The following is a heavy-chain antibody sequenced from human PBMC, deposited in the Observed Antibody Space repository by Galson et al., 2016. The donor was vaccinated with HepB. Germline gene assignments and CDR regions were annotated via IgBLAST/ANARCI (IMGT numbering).Heavy chain of an antibody. D-gene: IGHD3-3*01. CDR1: GFTFNSYW. V-gene: IGHV3-7*01. J-gene: IGHJ5*02. CDR3: ARGWDDFWSAGRFDA. CDR2: IKQDGSEK. Sequence: SLRLSCAASGFTFNSYWMSWVRRAPGKGLEWVANIKQDGSEKYYVDSVKGRFTISRDNARNSLYLQMNSLRAEDTAVYYCARGWDDFWSAGRFDAWGQGTLVTVSS.